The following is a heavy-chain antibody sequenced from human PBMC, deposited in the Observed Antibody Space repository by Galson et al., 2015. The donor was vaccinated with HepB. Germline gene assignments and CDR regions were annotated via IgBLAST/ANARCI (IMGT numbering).Heavy chain of an antibody. Sequence: SLRLSCAASGFTFSRDAMSWVRQAPGKGLEWVSVISASAASTYYADSVKGRFTISRDNSKNTLYLQMNSLRAEDTAVYYRAKGSTPLDYWGQGTLITVSS. D-gene: IGHD4-23*01. CDR2: ISASAAST. J-gene: IGHJ4*02. CDR1: GFTFSRDA. V-gene: IGHV3-23*01. CDR3: AKGSTPLDY.